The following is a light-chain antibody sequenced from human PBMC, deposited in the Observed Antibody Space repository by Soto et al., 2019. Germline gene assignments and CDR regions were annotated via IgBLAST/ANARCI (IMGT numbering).Light chain of an antibody. CDR1: SSDIGSYNY. CDR3: ISYRSSSTLV. CDR2: EVR. J-gene: IGLJ1*01. Sequence: QSALTQPASVSGSPGQSITISCTGTSSDIGSYNYVAWYQQFPGKTPKLIIYEVRNRPSGVSFRFSGSKSGNTASLTISGLQAEDEADYYCISYRSSSTLVFGTGTKVTVL. V-gene: IGLV2-14*01.